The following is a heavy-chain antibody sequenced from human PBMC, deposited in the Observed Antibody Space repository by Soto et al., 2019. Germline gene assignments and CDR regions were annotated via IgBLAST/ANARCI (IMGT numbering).Heavy chain of an antibody. V-gene: IGHV3-33*03. CDR1: GFIFSAHA. CDR3: AKAGFRTTGYGTPLPY. CDR2: IWYDGTNE. Sequence: QVQLVESGGGVVQPGRSLRLSCAASGFIFSAHAMHWVRQAPGKGLEWVAVIWYDGTNEYYADSVKGRFTISRDNSKNTLHLQMNSLRGEDTAVYYCAKAGFRTTGYGTPLPYWGQGTLVTVSP. J-gene: IGHJ4*02. D-gene: IGHD6-13*01.